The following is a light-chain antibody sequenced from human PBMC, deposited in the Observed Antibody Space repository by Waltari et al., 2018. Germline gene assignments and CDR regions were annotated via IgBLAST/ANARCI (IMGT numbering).Light chain of an antibody. J-gene: IGLJ1*01. Sequence: QSALTQPPSASGSPGQSVTISCTGTSSDVGAYNYVSWYQQYPDKAPKRMIYEFTKRPSGVPGRFSGTKACYTASLTVSGLQAEDEADYYCISYAGNNKYVLGPGTKVTVL. CDR2: EFT. CDR3: ISYAGNNKYV. V-gene: IGLV2-8*01. CDR1: SSDVGAYNY.